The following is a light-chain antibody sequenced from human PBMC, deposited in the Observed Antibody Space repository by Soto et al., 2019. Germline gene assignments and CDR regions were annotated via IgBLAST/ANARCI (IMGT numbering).Light chain of an antibody. CDR2: DVS. V-gene: IGLV2-11*01. J-gene: IGLJ1*01. Sequence: QSVLTQPRSVSGSPGQSVTISCTGTSSDFGGYNYVSWYQQHPGKAPKLMVYDVSKRPSGVPDRFSGSKSGNTASLTISGLQADDEADYYCCSYAGSYTLYVFGSGTKVTVL. CDR1: SSDFGGYNY. CDR3: CSYAGSYTLYV.